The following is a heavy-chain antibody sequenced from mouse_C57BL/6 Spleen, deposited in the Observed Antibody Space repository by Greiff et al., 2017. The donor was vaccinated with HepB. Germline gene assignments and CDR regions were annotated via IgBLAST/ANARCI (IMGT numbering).Heavy chain of an antibody. CDR2: IYPGDGDT. D-gene: IGHD2-4*01. J-gene: IGHJ2*01. V-gene: IGHV1-80*01. Sequence: VKLMESGAELVKPGASVKISCKASGYAFSSYWMNWVKQRPGKGLEWIGQIYPGDGDTNYNGKFKGKATLTADKSSSTAYMQLSSLTSEDSAVYFCARLDDYDGSFDYWGQGTTLTVSS. CDR3: ARLDDYDGSFDY. CDR1: GYAFSSYW.